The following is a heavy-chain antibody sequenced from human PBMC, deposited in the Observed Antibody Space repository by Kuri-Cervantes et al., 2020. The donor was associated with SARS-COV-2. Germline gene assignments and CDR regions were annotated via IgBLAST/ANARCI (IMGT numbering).Heavy chain of an antibody. J-gene: IGHJ6*03. CDR2: ISYDGSNK. V-gene: IGHV3-30-3*01. CDR1: GFTFSSYA. Sequence: GGSLRLSCAASGFTFSSYAMHWVRQAPGKGLEWVAVISYDGSNKYYADSVKGRFTISRDNSKNTLYLQMNSLRAEDTAVYYCARAAIEYYYYYYMDVWGKGTTVTVSS. CDR3: ARAAIEYYYYYYMDV.